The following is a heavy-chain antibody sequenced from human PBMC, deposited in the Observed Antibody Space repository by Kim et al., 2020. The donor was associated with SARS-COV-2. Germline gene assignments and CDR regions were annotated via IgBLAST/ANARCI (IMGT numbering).Heavy chain of an antibody. CDR1: GFTFSAYL. V-gene: IGHV3-74*01. Sequence: GGSLRLSCAASGFTFSAYLMHWVRLVPGRGLVWVSIINSDGSITTYADSVKGRFTISRDNAKNTMYLQMNSLRAEDTAVYYCARGVYHGMDVWGQGTTVT. CDR2: INSDGSIT. D-gene: IGHD2-8*01. CDR3: ARGVYHGMDV. J-gene: IGHJ6*02.